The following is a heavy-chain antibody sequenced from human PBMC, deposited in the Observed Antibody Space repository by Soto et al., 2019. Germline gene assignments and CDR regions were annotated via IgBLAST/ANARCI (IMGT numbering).Heavy chain of an antibody. J-gene: IGHJ5*02. CDR1: GFTFSSYS. CDR3: ARGTTTPLSSSPTYNWFDP. V-gene: IGHV3-21*01. CDR2: ISSSSSCI. Sequence: GGSLRLSCAASGFTFSSYSMNWVRQAPGKGLEWVSSISSSSSCIYYADSVKGRFTISRDNAKNSLYLQMNSLRAEDTAVYYCARGTTTPLSSSPTYNWFDPWGQGTLVTVSS. D-gene: IGHD6-13*01.